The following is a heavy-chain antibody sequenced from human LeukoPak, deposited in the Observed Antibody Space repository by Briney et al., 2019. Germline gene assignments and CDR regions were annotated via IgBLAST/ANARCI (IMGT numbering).Heavy chain of an antibody. CDR3: AKSQRWLKVFDY. CDR2: IRYDGSNK. V-gene: IGHV3-30*02. Sequence: SGGSLRLSCAASGFTFDDYAMHWVRQAPGKGLEWVAFIRYDGSNKYYADSVKGRFTISRDNSKNTLYLQMNSLRAEDTAVYYCAKSQRWLKVFDYWGQGTLVTVSS. CDR1: GFTFDDYA. D-gene: IGHD5-24*01. J-gene: IGHJ4*02.